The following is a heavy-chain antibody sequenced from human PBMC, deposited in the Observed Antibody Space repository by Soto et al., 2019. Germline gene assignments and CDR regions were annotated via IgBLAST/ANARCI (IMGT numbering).Heavy chain of an antibody. CDR2: INGDGSIT. Sequence: EVQLVESGGGSAQTGGSLRISCATSGFTFGSYWMDWVRQAPGKGLEWVSRINGDGSITTYADSVKGRFTISRDSAGNTLDLKMNNLRADDTAVYYCSRETLWFGESLKSGGRGTLVTVSS. D-gene: IGHD3-10*01. CDR3: SRETLWFGESLKS. J-gene: IGHJ4*02. V-gene: IGHV3-74*01. CDR1: GFTFGSYW.